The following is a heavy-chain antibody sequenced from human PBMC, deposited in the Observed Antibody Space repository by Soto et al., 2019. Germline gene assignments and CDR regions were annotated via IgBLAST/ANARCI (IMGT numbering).Heavy chain of an antibody. J-gene: IGHJ4*02. D-gene: IGHD6-13*01. Sequence: GASVKVSCKASGYTFTSYYMHWVRQAPGQGLEWMGIINPSGGSTSYAQKFQGRVTMTRDTSTSTVYMELSSLRSEDTAVYYCARDGIAAAGPTSENFDYWGQGTLVTVSS. V-gene: IGHV1-46*01. CDR2: INPSGGST. CDR3: ARDGIAAAGPTSENFDY. CDR1: GYTFTSYY.